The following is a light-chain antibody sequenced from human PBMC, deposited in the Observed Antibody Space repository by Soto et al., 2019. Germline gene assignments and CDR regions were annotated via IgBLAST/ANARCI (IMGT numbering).Light chain of an antibody. CDR1: SSNFGAGFD. CDR3: QSYDRSLSGYV. CDR2: GIT. V-gene: IGLV1-40*01. Sequence: QSVLTQPPSVSGAPGQWVTISCTGSSSNFGAGFDVHWYQQLPGTAPKLLIYGITNRPSGVPDRFSGSKPGTSASLAITGLQAEDEAVYYCQSYDRSLSGYVFGTGTKVTVL. J-gene: IGLJ1*01.